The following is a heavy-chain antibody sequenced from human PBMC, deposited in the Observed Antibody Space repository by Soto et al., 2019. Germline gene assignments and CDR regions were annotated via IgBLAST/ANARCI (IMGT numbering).Heavy chain of an antibody. V-gene: IGHV4-59*03. CDR1: GGTISGFP. J-gene: IGHJ4*02. CDR2: VYYTGTT. CDR3: VRCVCRFDF. Sequence: QVQLNESGPGLVKPSETLSLTGSVSGGTISGFPWCWIRQPPGKGLEWIGYVYYTGTTYYYPSFMIQVILSVATSKNQFALNVTSFTDADTAVCYCVRCVCRFDFWGQGTMVTVS.